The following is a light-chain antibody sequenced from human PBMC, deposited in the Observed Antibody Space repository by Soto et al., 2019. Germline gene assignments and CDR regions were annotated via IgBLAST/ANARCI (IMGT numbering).Light chain of an antibody. CDR2: LNSDGSH. Sequence: QLVLTQSPSASASLGASVKLTCTLSSGHSRYAIAWHQQQPEKGPRYLMKLNSDGSHSKGDGIPDRFSGSSSGAERYLTISSLQSEDEADYHCQTWGTGMGVFGGGTKLTVL. CDR3: QTWGTGMGV. CDR1: SGHSRYA. V-gene: IGLV4-69*01. J-gene: IGLJ3*02.